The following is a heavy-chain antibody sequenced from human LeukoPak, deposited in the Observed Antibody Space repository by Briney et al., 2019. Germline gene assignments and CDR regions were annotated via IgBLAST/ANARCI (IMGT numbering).Heavy chain of an antibody. D-gene: IGHD4-17*01. CDR3: AKDADDYGDWYYFDY. CDR1: GFTFSSYG. J-gene: IGHJ4*02. Sequence: GGSLRLSCAASGFTFSSYGMHWVRRAPGKGLVWVAVISYDGSNKYYADSVKGRFTISRDNSKNTLYLQMNSLRAEDTAVYYCAKDADDYGDWYYFDYWGQGTLVTVSS. V-gene: IGHV3-30*18. CDR2: ISYDGSNK.